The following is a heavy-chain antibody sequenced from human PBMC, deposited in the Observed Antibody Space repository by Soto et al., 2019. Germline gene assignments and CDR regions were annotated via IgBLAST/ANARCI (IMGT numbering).Heavy chain of an antibody. CDR1: GLTVSGTKY. J-gene: IGHJ3*01. Sequence: DVQLVESGGGLIQPGESLRPSCAAFGLTVSGTKYVAWVRQAPGKGLEWVSALYDVFGSFYADSVKGRFTTSSDRSKSTVYLQMNDLRPDDTAVYYCASWHEREHAYDVWGQGTTVIVSS. D-gene: IGHD1-1*01. V-gene: IGHV3-53*01. CDR2: LYDVFGS. CDR3: ASWHEREHAYDV.